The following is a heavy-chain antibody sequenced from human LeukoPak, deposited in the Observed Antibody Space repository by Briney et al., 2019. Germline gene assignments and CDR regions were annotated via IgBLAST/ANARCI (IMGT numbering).Heavy chain of an antibody. D-gene: IGHD1-26*01. CDR1: SASVSSYY. CDR3: PRQLPSHLYSFDS. J-gene: IGHJ4*02. CDR2: IYYSGST. Sequence: SPSETLSLACTASSASVSSYYSSCVRQPPGKGLEWIGYIYYSGSTNYNPSLKSRVTISVDTSKNQFSLKLSYVPDAGPAVFFCPRQLPSHLYSFDSWGQGTLVTVSS. V-gene: IGHV4-59*02.